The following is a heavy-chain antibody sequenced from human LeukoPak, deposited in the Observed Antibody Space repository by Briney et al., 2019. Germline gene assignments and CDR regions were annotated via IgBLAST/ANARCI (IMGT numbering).Heavy chain of an antibody. J-gene: IGHJ4*02. CDR3: ATLPWYAGVRDY. D-gene: IGHD2-15*01. Sequence: ASVEVSCKVSGYTLTELSMHWVRQAPGKGLEWMGGFDPEDGETIYAQKFQGRVTMTEDTSTDTAYMELSSLRSEDTAVYYCATLPWYAGVRDYWGQGTLATVSS. V-gene: IGHV1-24*01. CDR1: GYTLTELS. CDR2: FDPEDGET.